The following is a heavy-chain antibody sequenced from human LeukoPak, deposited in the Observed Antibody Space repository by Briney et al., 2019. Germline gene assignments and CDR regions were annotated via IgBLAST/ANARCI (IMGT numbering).Heavy chain of an antibody. D-gene: IGHD6-13*01. Sequence: PSETLSLTCTISGGSVSDYYWSWIRQSPGKGLEWIGYIYHTGSTSYSPSLKSRVTISADTSQNQFSLKLSSVTAADTAVYYCAREAGGQQLVYAFDIWGQGTMVTVSS. CDR3: AREAGGQQLVYAFDI. CDR2: IYHTGST. CDR1: GGSVSDYY. V-gene: IGHV4-59*02. J-gene: IGHJ3*02.